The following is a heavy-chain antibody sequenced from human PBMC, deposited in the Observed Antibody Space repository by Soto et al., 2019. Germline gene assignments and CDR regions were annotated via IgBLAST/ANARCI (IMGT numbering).Heavy chain of an antibody. D-gene: IGHD2-15*01. J-gene: IGHJ4*02. CDR1: GGTFSSYA. CDR3: ARGGYCSGGSCSGPFDY. V-gene: IGHV1-69*06. CDR2: IIPIFGTA. Sequence: QVQLVQSGSEVKKPGSSVKVSCKASGGTFSSYAISWVRQAPGQGLEWMGGIIPIFGTANYAQKFQGRVTITAAKSTSTAYMELSSLRSEDTAVYYCARGGYCSGGSCSGPFDYWGQGTLVTVSS.